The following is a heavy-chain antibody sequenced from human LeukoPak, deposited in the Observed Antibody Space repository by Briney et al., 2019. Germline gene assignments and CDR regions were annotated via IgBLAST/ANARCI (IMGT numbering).Heavy chain of an antibody. D-gene: IGHD3-10*01. CDR3: TKGGSAIKDTVNS. CDR1: EFTFRSYS. Sequence: PGGSLRLSCAAAEFTFRSYSMSWVRQAPGKGLEWVSGVSTTGDITYYADSVKGRFTISRDNSKNTLYLQMNSLRDEDTAIYYCTKGGSAIKDTVNSWGQGTLVTVSS. J-gene: IGHJ4*02. CDR2: VSTTGDIT. V-gene: IGHV3-23*01.